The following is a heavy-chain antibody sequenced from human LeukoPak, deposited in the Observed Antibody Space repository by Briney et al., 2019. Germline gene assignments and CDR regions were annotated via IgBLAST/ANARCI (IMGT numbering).Heavy chain of an antibody. CDR3: AREYRGWAFGY. Sequence: SVKLSCKASGYTFTIYYIHWGGQTPGHRLEWMGIINPSGGSTSYAQKFQGRVTMTRDTSTSTVYMELSRLRSEDTAVYYCAREYRGWAFGYWGQGTLVTVSS. J-gene: IGHJ4*02. CDR1: GYTFTIYY. CDR2: INPSGGST. D-gene: IGHD6-19*01. V-gene: IGHV1-46*01.